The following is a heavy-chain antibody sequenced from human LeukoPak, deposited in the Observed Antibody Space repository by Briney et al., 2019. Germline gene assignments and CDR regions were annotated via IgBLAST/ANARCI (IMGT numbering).Heavy chain of an antibody. Sequence: ASVRVSCKASGYTFTSYGISWVRQAPGQGLEWMGWISAYNGNTNYAQKLQGRVTMTTDTSTSTAYMELRSLRSDDTAVYYCARSPPRWFGEDYYYYGMDVWGQGTTV. CDR3: ARSPPRWFGEDYYYYGMDV. CDR2: ISAYNGNT. V-gene: IGHV1-18*01. J-gene: IGHJ6*02. D-gene: IGHD3-10*01. CDR1: GYTFTSYG.